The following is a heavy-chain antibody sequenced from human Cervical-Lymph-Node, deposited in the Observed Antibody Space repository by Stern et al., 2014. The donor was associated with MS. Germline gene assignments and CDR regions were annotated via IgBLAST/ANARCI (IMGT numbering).Heavy chain of an antibody. CDR3: SPASAI. J-gene: IGHJ3*02. CDR1: GLSFSDAA. V-gene: IGHV3-73*02. CDR2: IRGKAKNYAT. Sequence: EVQLVGSGGGLVQPGGSLKLSCVVSGLSFSDAAVHWVRQASGNWLEWVGGIRGKAKNYATSYAASVKGRFTLSRTDSQNTAYLLMNSLKSEDTAVYYCSPASAIWGQGTAVTVSS.